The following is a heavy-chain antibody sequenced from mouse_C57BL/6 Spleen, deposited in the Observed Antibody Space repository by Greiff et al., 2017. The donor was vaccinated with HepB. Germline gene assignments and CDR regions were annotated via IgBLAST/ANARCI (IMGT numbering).Heavy chain of an antibody. CDR3: ARNYYAKLLDV. Sequence: QVQLKESGPGLVQPSQSLSITCTVSGFSLTSYGVHWVRQSPGKGLEWLGVIWSGGSTDYNAAFISRLSISKDNSKSQVFFKMNSLQADDTAIYYCARNYYAKLLDVWGTGTTVTVSS. CDR1: GFSLTSYG. CDR2: IWSGGST. D-gene: IGHD1-1*01. J-gene: IGHJ1*03. V-gene: IGHV2-2*01.